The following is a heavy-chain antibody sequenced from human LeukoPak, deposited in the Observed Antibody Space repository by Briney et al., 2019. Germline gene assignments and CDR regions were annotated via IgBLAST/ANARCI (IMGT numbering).Heavy chain of an antibody. CDR2: ISTGSSYI. CDR3: ARDRLGVEMSTINRFDY. D-gene: IGHD5-24*01. Sequence: GGSLRLSCAASGFSFTSYAMSWVRQAPGKGLEWVSSISTGSSYIYYANSVKGRFTISRDNAKNSLYLQMNSLRAEDTAVYYCARDRLGVEMSTINRFDYWGQGTLVAVSS. CDR1: GFSFTSYA. V-gene: IGHV3-21*01. J-gene: IGHJ4*02.